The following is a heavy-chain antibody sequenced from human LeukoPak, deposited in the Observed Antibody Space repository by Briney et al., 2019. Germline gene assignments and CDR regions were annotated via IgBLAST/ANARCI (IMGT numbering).Heavy chain of an antibody. J-gene: IGHJ6*02. V-gene: IGHV1-69*06. CDR1: GGTFSSYA. Sequence: ASVKVSCKASGGTFSSYAISWVRQAPGQGLEWMGGIIPIFGTANYAQKFQGRVTITADKSTSTAYMELSSLRSEDTAVYYCARDSQLPLTGAYYYYYGMDVWGQGTTVTVSS. CDR2: IIPIFGTA. D-gene: IGHD7-27*01. CDR3: ARDSQLPLTGAYYYYYGMDV.